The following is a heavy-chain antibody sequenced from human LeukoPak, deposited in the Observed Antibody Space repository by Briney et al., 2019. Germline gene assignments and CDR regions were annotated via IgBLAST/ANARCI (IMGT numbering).Heavy chain of an antibody. CDR3: ASRIVGTPDYFDY. Sequence: GGSLRLSCAASGFTFSSYWMSWVRQAPGKGLEWVANIKQDGSEKYYVDSVKGRFTISRDNAKNSLYLQINSLRAEDTAVYYCASRIVGTPDYFDYWGQGTLVTVSS. CDR1: GFTFSSYW. V-gene: IGHV3-7*01. CDR2: IKQDGSEK. J-gene: IGHJ4*02. D-gene: IGHD1-26*01.